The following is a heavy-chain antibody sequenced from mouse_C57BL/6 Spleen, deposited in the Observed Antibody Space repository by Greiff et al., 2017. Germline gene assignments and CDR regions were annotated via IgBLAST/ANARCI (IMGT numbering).Heavy chain of an antibody. J-gene: IGHJ4*01. Sequence: VQLQQSGPSLVRPSQTLSLTCTVTGFSINSDCYWIWIRQFPGNKLEYIGYTFYSGITYYNPSLESRTYITRDTSKNQFSLKLSSVTTEDTATYDCARGDYDGRDYYAMDYWGQGTSVTVSS. D-gene: IGHD2-4*01. V-gene: IGHV3-3*01. CDR1: GFSINSDCY. CDR2: TFYSGIT. CDR3: ARGDYDGRDYYAMDY.